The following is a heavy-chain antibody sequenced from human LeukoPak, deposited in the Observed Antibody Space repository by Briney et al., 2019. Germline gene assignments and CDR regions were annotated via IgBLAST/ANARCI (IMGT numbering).Heavy chain of an antibody. CDR3: ARDGGGGLDY. CDR1: GFTFSNYN. Sequence: GGSLRLSCAASGFTFSNYNMNWVRQAPGKGLEWVSCISISSNYIYYPDSVKGRFTISRDNAKNSLYLQMNSLRAEDTAVYYCARDGGGGLDYWGQGTLVAVSS. V-gene: IGHV3-21*01. D-gene: IGHD2-15*01. CDR2: ISISSNYI. J-gene: IGHJ4*02.